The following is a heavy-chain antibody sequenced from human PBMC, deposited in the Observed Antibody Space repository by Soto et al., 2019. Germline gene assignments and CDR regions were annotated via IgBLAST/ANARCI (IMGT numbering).Heavy chain of an antibody. CDR2: ITSNGGST. CDR3: VRPMIALLIAAGMDV. D-gene: IGHD3-22*01. Sequence: GGSLRLSCSASGFTFSSYAMHWVRQGPGEGLEYVSAITSNGGSTYHADSVKGRFAISRDNSKNILYLQMSSLRAEDTAVYYCVRPMIALLIAAGMDVWGQGTTVTVSS. CDR1: GFTFSSYA. V-gene: IGHV3-64D*08. J-gene: IGHJ6*02.